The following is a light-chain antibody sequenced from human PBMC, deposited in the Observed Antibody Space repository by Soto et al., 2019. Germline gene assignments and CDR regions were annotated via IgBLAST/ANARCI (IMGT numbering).Light chain of an antibody. J-gene: IGKJ1*01. CDR1: QGISNS. CDR3: QKYNSSPRT. CDR2: AAS. V-gene: IGKV1-27*01. Sequence: DFQMTQSPSSLSASVGDRVTITCRASQGISNSLAWYQQKPGKVPRLLIYAASTMESGVPSRFSGSGSGTDFTLTISSLQPEDVATYYCQKYNSSPRTFGRGTKVEIK.